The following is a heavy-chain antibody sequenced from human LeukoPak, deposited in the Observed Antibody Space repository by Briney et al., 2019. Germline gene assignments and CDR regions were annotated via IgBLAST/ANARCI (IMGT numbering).Heavy chain of an antibody. D-gene: IGHD5-18*01. CDR3: AKASEYSSVNWFDR. Sequence: GGSLRLSCAASGFTFRSYGMNWVRQAPRKGLEWVSAISSSGSRTYYADSVKGRFTISRDNSKKTLYLQMNSLRAEDTGVYYCAKASEYSSVNWFDRWGQGTLVSDCS. CDR1: GFTFRSYG. V-gene: IGHV3-23*01. J-gene: IGHJ5*02. CDR2: ISSSGSRT.